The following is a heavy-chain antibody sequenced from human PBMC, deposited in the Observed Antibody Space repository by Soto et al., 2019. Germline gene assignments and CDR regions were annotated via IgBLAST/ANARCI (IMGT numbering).Heavy chain of an antibody. CDR3: TKDREDVSRGIIDY. V-gene: IGHV3-23*01. CDR2: ISPSGDNI. Sequence: EVQLLESGGGLVQPGGSLRLSCGASGFSFSKYAMTWVRQAPGKGLEWVSVISPSGDNIQYADSVKGRFTISRDNSKSTLYLQMNSLRAEDTAIYYWTKDREDVSRGIIDYWGQGNLVTVSS. D-gene: IGHD3-10*01. J-gene: IGHJ4*02. CDR1: GFSFSKYA.